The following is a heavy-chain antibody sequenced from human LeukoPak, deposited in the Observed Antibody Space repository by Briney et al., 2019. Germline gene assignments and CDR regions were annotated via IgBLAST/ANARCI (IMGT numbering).Heavy chain of an antibody. J-gene: IGHJ4*02. CDR3: ARDAESWFDY. CDR2: ISYDGSNK. D-gene: IGHD3-10*01. Sequence: GRSLRLSCAASGFTFSSYAMHWVCQAPGKGLEWVAVISYDGSNKYYADSVKGRFTISRDNSKNTLYLQMNSLRAEDTAVYYCARDAESWFDYWGQGTLVTVSS. CDR1: GFTFSSYA. V-gene: IGHV3-30*04.